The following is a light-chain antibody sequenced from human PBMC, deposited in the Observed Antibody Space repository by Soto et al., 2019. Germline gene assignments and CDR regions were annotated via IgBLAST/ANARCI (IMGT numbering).Light chain of an antibody. V-gene: IGKV3-11*01. CDR2: GAS. CDR1: QSVSLS. J-gene: IGKJ5*01. Sequence: EIVLTQSPSTLSLSPGGRATLSCRASQSVSLSLAWYQQKPGQAPRLLIYGASTRSTGIPARFSGSGSGTDFTLIIIRREPEDFAVYYCQQRSKWPITFGQGTRLEIK. CDR3: QQRSKWPIT.